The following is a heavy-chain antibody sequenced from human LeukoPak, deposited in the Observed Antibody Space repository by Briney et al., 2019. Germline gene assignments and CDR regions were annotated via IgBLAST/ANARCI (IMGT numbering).Heavy chain of an antibody. J-gene: IGHJ4*02. Sequence: PGGSLRLSCAASGFTFSSYSMNWVRQAPGKGLEWVSSISSSSSYIYYADSVKGRFTISRDNAKNSLYLQMNSLRAEDMALYYCAKGSCTNGVCYLHYWGQGTLVTVSS. D-gene: IGHD2-8*01. V-gene: IGHV3-21*04. CDR3: AKGSCTNGVCYLHY. CDR2: ISSSSSYI. CDR1: GFTFSSYS.